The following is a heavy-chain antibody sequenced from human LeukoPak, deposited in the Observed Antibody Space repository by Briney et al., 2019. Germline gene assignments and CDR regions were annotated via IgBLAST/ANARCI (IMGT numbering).Heavy chain of an antibody. Sequence: ASVKVSCKTSGYTFTSYDINWVRQATGQGLEWMGWMNPNSGNTGNAQKFQCRVTMTRKTSISTAYMELSSLRSEDTAVYYCARTLLGSGKWGQGTLVTVSS. CDR1: GYTFTSYD. V-gene: IGHV1-8*01. D-gene: IGHD3-10*01. J-gene: IGHJ4*02. CDR2: MNPNSGNT. CDR3: ARTLLGSGK.